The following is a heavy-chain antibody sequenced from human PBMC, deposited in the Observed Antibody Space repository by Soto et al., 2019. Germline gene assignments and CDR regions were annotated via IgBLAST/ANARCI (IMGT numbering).Heavy chain of an antibody. J-gene: IGHJ6*02. CDR3: GRDPELWDENVATRPSTYYYGMDV. D-gene: IGHD3-16*01. V-gene: IGHV3-11*01. Sequence: QMQLVESGGGLVEPGGSLRLSCAASGFTFSDHYMSWIRQAPGKGLEWVSYISRTGTTIYYADSVRGRFTLSRDNSKNSLYLQMDSLRAEDTAMYYCGRDPELWDENVATRPSTYYYGMDVWGQGTTVTVSS. CDR2: ISRTGTTI. CDR1: GFTFSDHY.